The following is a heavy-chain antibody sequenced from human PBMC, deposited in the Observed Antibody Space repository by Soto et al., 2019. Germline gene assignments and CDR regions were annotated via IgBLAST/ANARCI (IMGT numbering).Heavy chain of an antibody. J-gene: IGHJ5*02. D-gene: IGHD6-19*01. CDR3: ARGSYSSGWYGWFDP. CDR2: ISYDGGNE. V-gene: IGHV3-33*05. Sequence: GGSLRLSCASSGFTFVVYNMQWVRQAPGKGLECVSVISYDGGNEYYADSVKGRFTISRDNSENKLFLQMNSLRAEDTAVYYCARGSYSSGWYGWFDPWGQGTLVTVSS. CDR1: GFTFVVYN.